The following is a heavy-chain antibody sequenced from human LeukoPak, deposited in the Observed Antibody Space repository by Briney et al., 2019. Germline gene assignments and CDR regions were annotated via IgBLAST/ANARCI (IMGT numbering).Heavy chain of an antibody. J-gene: IGHJ2*01. CDR1: GDSISTSKSY. D-gene: IGHD6-19*01. V-gene: IGHV4-39*07. CDR3: ARRAVAEWYFDL. CDR2: IYYTGNT. Sequence: SETLSLTCTVSGDSISTSKSYWGWIRQPPLKGLEWIGSIYYTGNTYYNASLKSRVTISVDTSKNQFSLNLSSVTAADTAVYYCARRAVAEWYFDLWGRGTLVTVSS.